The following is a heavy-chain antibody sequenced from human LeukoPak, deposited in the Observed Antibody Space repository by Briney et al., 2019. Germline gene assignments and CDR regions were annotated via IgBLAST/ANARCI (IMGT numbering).Heavy chain of an antibody. CDR2: INSDGSIT. Sequence: GGSLRLSCAASGFTFSSYGMHWVRQAPGEGLVWVSRINSDGSITNYADSVKGRFTISRDNSKNTLYLQMNSLRAEDPAVYYSGGGGFGEAYYYYYYMDVWGKGTTVTVSS. J-gene: IGHJ6*03. D-gene: IGHD3-10*01. CDR3: GGGGFGEAYYYYYYMDV. V-gene: IGHV3-74*01. CDR1: GFTFSSYG.